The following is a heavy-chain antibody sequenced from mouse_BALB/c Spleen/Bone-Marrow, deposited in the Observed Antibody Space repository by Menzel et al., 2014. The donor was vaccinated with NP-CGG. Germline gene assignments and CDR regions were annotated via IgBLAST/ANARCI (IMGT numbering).Heavy chain of an antibody. J-gene: IGHJ1*01. D-gene: IGHD1-1*01. CDR3: ARGIRYYGSIYGYHDV. V-gene: IGHV5-4*02. Sequence: EVKLVESGGGLVKPGGSLKLSCAASGFIFSDYYMYWVRQTPEKRLEWVATISDGGSYTYYPDSVKGRFTISRDHAKNNLYLQMSSLKSEVTAMYYCARGIRYYGSIYGYHDVWGAGTAVTVSS. CDR2: ISDGGSYT. CDR1: GFIFSDYY.